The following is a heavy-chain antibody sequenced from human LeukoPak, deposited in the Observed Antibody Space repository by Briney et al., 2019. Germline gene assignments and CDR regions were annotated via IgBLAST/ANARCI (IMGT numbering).Heavy chain of an antibody. CDR3: AKQDIRSSAWYD. D-gene: IGHD6-19*01. J-gene: IGHJ4*02. CDR1: GFTFSSYL. V-gene: IGHV3-74*01. CDR2: ISSDGTGT. Sequence: PGGSLRLSCAASGFTFSSYLMNWVRQAPGKGPVSVSRISSDGTGTAYVDSVKGRFTISRDNAKNTLYLQMNSLRAEDTAVYYCAKQDIRSSAWYDWGQGTLVTVSS.